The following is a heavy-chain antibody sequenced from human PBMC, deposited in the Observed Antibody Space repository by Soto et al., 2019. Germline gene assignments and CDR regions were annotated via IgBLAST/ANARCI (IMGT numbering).Heavy chain of an antibody. CDR3: ARDIQGEVVAATVLGYYYYGMDV. CDR2: ISSSGSTI. CDR1: GFTFSDYY. D-gene: IGHD2-15*01. V-gene: IGHV3-11*01. J-gene: IGHJ6*02. Sequence: PGGSLRLSCAASGFTFSDYYMSWIRQAPGKGLEWVSYISSSGSTIYYADSVKGRFTISRDNAKNSLYLQMNSLRAEGTAVYYCARDIQGEVVAATVLGYYYYGMDVWGQGTTVTVSS.